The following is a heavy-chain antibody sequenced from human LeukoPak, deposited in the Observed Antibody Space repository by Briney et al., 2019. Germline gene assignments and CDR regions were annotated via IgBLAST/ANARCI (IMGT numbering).Heavy chain of an antibody. CDR2: SRAKGDSYST. Sequence: GGSLRLSCAASGFPFSTYYMDWVRQAPGKGLEWVGLSRAKGDSYSTEYAASVKGRFSILSDESENSMYLQMNSLKTEDTAVYFCVREYFYGMDVWGQGTTVTVSS. V-gene: IGHV3-72*01. J-gene: IGHJ6*02. CDR1: GFPFSTYY. CDR3: VREYFYGMDV.